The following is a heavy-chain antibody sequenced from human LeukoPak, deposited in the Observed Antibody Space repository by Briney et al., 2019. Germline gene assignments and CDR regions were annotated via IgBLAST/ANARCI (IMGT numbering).Heavy chain of an antibody. CDR2: ISGSGGST. V-gene: IGHV3-23*01. CDR1: GFTFSSYA. Sequence: GGTLRLSCAASGFTFSSYAMSWVRQAPGEGLEWVSAISGSGGSTYYADSVKGRFTISRDNSKNTLYLQMNSLRAEDTAVYYCAKVKSRGYSYGCFDYWGQGTLVTVSS. J-gene: IGHJ4*02. CDR3: AKVKSRGYSYGCFDY. D-gene: IGHD5-18*01.